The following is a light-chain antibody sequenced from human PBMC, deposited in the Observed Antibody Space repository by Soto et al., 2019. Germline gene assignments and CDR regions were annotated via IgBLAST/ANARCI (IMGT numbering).Light chain of an antibody. V-gene: IGKV3-11*01. Sequence: PGERATLSCRASQSVSSYLAWYQQKPGQAPRLLIYDASNRATGIPARFSGSGSGTDFTLTISSLEPEDFAVYYCQQRSNWPPWTFGQGTKVDIK. CDR1: QSVSSY. J-gene: IGKJ1*01. CDR2: DAS. CDR3: QQRSNWPPWT.